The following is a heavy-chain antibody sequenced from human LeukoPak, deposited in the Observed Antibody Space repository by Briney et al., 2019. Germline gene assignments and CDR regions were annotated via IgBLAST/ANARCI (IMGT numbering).Heavy chain of an antibody. CDR3: ARHPAARHYDY. V-gene: IGHV4-59*08. CDR2: ISWTGIT. J-gene: IGHJ4*02. Sequence: SETLSLTCSVSCGSISSYYWSWIRQPPGKGLEWIAYISWTGITNYNPSLKSRVTILVDTSKNQFSLKLSSVTAADTAVYYCARHPAARHYDYWGQGTLVTVSS. D-gene: IGHD1-26*01. CDR1: CGSISSYY.